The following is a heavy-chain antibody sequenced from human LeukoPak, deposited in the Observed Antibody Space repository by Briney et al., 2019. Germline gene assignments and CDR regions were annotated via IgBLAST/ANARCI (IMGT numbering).Heavy chain of an antibody. CDR3: ASAGVVIPIPNWYFDL. Sequence: SETLSLTCTVSGGSISSYYWSWIRQPAGKGLEWIGRIYTSGSTNYNPSRKSRVTISVDKSKNQFSLKLSSVTAADTAVYYCASAGVVIPIPNWYFDLWGRGTLVTVSS. J-gene: IGHJ2*01. CDR1: GGSISSYY. V-gene: IGHV4-4*07. CDR2: IYTSGST. D-gene: IGHD3-3*01.